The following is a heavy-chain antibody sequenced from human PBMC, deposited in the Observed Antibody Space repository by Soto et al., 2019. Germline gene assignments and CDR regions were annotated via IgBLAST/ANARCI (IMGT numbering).Heavy chain of an antibody. Sequence: APGRGLEWVSYISSSSTNTYYAASVRGRFTISRDNAKNSLYLRMNSLKDEDIAVYYCAKGTKGGSPPLWGQGTL. V-gene: IGHV3-48*02. J-gene: IGHJ4*02. D-gene: IGHD1-7*01. CDR2: ISSSSTNT. CDR3: AKGTKGGSPPL.